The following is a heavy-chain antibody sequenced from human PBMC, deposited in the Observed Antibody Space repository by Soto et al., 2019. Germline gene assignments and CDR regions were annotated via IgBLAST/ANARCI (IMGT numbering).Heavy chain of an antibody. CDR1: GGSISNYY. Sequence: QVQLQESGPGLVKPSEILSLSCTVSGGSISNYYWSWIRQPPGKGLEWIGYIYYSGTTNYNPSLKSRVTRSIDTSKNQFSLELSSVTAADTAVYYCARAPVEMATIGYWYFHLWGRGTLVTVSS. D-gene: IGHD5-12*01. CDR2: IYYSGTT. J-gene: IGHJ2*01. V-gene: IGHV4-59*01. CDR3: ARAPVEMATIGYWYFHL.